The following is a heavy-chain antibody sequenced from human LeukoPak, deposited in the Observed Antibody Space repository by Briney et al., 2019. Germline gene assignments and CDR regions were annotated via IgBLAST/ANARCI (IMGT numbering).Heavy chain of an antibody. CDR3: ARVSLDYYDSSGPGGFQH. D-gene: IGHD3-22*01. V-gene: IGHV4-34*01. CDR1: GGSFSGYY. J-gene: IGHJ1*01. Sequence: SSETLSLTCAVYGGSFSGYYWSWIRQPPGKGLEWIGEINHSGSTNYNPSLKSRVTISVDTSKNQFSLKLSSVTAADTAVYYCARVSLDYYDSSGPGGFQHWGQGTLVTVSS. CDR2: INHSGST.